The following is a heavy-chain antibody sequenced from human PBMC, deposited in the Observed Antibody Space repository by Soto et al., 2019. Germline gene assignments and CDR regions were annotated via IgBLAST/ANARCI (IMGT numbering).Heavy chain of an antibody. Sequence: QVQLVESGGGVVQTGRSLRLSCAASGFTFSSYGMHWVRQAPGKGLEWVAVISYDGSNKYYADSVKGRFTISRDNSKNTLYLQMNSLRAEDTAVYYCAKGGRLIAAASGMDVWGQGTTVTVSS. CDR3: AKGGRLIAAASGMDV. CDR2: ISYDGSNK. D-gene: IGHD6-13*01. J-gene: IGHJ6*02. V-gene: IGHV3-30*18. CDR1: GFTFSSYG.